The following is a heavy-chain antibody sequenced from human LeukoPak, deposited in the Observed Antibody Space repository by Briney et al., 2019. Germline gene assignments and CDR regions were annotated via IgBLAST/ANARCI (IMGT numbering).Heavy chain of an antibody. CDR2: IRYDGSNK. D-gene: IGHD3-3*01. Sequence: GGSLRLSCAASGFTFSSYWMSWVRQAPGKGLEWVAFIRYDGSNKYYADSVKGRFTISRDNSKNTLYLQMNSLRAEDTAVYYCAKDPRQGFWSGYYNSNWFDPWGQGTLVTVSS. J-gene: IGHJ5*02. V-gene: IGHV3-30*02. CDR1: GFTFSSYW. CDR3: AKDPRQGFWSGYYNSNWFDP.